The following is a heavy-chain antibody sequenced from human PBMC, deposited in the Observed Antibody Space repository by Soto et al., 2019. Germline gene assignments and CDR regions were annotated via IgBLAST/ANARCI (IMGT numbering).Heavy chain of an antibody. CDR2: ISSSSSYI. CDR1: GFTFSSYS. Sequence: PGGSLRLSCAASGFTFSSYSMNWVRQAPGKGLEWVASISSSSSYIYYADSVKVRFTISIDNANNSLYLQMNSLRAEDTAVYYCARGRRARPYYYDSSGFLAXWGQGTLVTVSX. V-gene: IGHV3-21*01. D-gene: IGHD3-22*01. CDR3: ARGRRARPYYYDSSGFLAX. J-gene: IGHJ5*02.